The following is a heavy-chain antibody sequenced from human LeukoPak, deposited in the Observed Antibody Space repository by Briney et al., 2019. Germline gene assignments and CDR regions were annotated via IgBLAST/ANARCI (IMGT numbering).Heavy chain of an antibody. CDR2: IYYSGST. V-gene: IGHV4-39*07. CDR3: ARRRVAVAGRPNWFDP. Sequence: SETLSLTCTVSGGSISSSSSYWGWIRQPPGKGLEWIGKIYYSGSTYYNPSLKSRVTISVDTSKNQFSLKLSSVTAADTAVYYCARRRVAVAGRPNWFDPWGQGTLVTVSS. CDR1: GGSISSSSSY. D-gene: IGHD6-19*01. J-gene: IGHJ5*02.